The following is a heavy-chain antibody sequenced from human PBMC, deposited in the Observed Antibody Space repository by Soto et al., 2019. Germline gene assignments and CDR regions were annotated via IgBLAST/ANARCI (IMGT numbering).Heavy chain of an antibody. CDR2: IWYDGSNK. CDR1: RFTFSSYG. D-gene: IGHD2-15*01. CDR3: AREGVAGHFDY. Sequence: QVQLVESGGGVVQPGRSLRLCCAASRFTFSSYGMHWVRQAPGKGLEWVAVIWYDGSNKYYADSVKGRFTISRDNSKNTLYLQMNSLRAEDTAVYYCAREGVAGHFDYWGQGTLVTVSS. J-gene: IGHJ4*02. V-gene: IGHV3-33*01.